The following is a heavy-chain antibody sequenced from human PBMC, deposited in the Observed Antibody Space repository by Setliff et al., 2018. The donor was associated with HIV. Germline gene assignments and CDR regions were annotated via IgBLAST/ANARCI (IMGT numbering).Heavy chain of an antibody. Sequence: GASVKVSCKAPGYIFSSYGITWVRQAPGQGLEWMGRINPNSGGTNYAQKFQGRVTMTRDTSISTAYMELSRLRSDDTAVYYCARDRGGAAAGGYYYMDVWGKGTTVTVSS. CDR2: INPNSGGT. CDR1: GYIFSSYG. D-gene: IGHD6-13*01. J-gene: IGHJ6*03. V-gene: IGHV1-2*06. CDR3: ARDRGGAAAGGYYYMDV.